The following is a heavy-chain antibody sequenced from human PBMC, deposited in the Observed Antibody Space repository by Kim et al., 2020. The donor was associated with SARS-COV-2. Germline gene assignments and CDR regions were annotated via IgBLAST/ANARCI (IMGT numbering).Heavy chain of an antibody. CDR3: VKEDSSGSFDY. J-gene: IGHJ4*02. V-gene: IGHV3-64D*09. CDR1: GFTFSSYA. Sequence: GGSLRLSCSASGFTFSSYAMHWVRQAPGKGLEYVSAISSNGGSTYYADSVKGRFTISRDNSKNTLYLQMSSLRAEDTAVYYCVKEDSSGSFDYWGQGTLVTVSS. CDR2: ISSNGGST. D-gene: IGHD3-22*01.